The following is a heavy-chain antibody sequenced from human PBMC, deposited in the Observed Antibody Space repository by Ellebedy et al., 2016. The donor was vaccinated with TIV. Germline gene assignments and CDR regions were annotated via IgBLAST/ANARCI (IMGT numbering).Heavy chain of an antibody. CDR3: ARVRGATPFDY. V-gene: IGHV3-23*01. D-gene: IGHD3-10*01. J-gene: IGHJ4*02. CDR1: GFTFSSYA. Sequence: GESLKISCAASGFTFSSYAMSWVRQAPGKGLEWVSRITGSGGRTYYGDSVKGRFTISRDNSKNTLYLQMNSLRAEDTAVYYCARVRGATPFDYWGQGTLVTVSS. CDR2: ITGSGGRT.